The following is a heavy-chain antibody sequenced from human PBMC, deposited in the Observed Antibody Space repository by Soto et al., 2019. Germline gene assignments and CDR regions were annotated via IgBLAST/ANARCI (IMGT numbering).Heavy chain of an antibody. J-gene: IGHJ6*02. D-gene: IGHD3-10*01. CDR2: IYYSGST. CDR1: GGSISSYY. CDR3: ARVWWEVWFGGQDAKYYSCYGMGV. V-gene: IGHV4-59*01. Sequence: PSETLSLTCTVSGGSISSYYWSWIRQPPGKGLEWIGYIYYSGSTNYNPSLKSRVTISVDTSKNQFSLKLSSVTAADTAVYYCARVWWEVWFGGQDAKYYSCYGMGVWGQGTRVTAS.